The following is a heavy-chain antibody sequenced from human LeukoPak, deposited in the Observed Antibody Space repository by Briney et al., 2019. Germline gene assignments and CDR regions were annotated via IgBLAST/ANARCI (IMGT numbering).Heavy chain of an antibody. Sequence: GGSLRLSCADSGFTFSSYAIHWVRQAPGKGLEWVAVISYDGSNKYYADSVKGRFTISRDNSKNTLYLQMNSLRAEDTAVYYCARDRNNYMVRGVNNWFDPWGQGTLVTVSS. V-gene: IGHV3-30*04. CDR2: ISYDGSNK. J-gene: IGHJ5*02. CDR1: GFTFSSYA. D-gene: IGHD3-10*01. CDR3: ARDRNNYMVRGVNNWFDP.